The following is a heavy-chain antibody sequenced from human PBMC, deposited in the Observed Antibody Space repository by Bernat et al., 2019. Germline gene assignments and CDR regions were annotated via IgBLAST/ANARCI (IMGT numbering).Heavy chain of an antibody. Sequence: GSSVKVSCKASGGTFSSYTISWVRQAPGQGLEWMGRIIPILGIANYAQKFQGRVTITADKSTSTAYMELSSLRSEDTAVYYCASIVARQSSREIDYWGQGTLVTVSS. CDR1: GGTFSSYT. CDR3: ASIVARQSSREIDY. J-gene: IGHJ4*02. CDR2: IIPILGIA. D-gene: IGHD6-6*01. V-gene: IGHV1-69*02.